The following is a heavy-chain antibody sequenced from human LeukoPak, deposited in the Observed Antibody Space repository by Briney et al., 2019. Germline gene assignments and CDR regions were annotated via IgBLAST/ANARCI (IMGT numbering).Heavy chain of an antibody. V-gene: IGHV4-31*11. D-gene: IGHD6-6*01. CDR2: IYYSGST. J-gene: IGHJ6*02. CDR1: GGSFSGYY. Sequence: SETLSLTCAVYGGSFSGYYWSWIRQHPGKGLEWIGYIYYSGSTYYNPSLKSRVTISVDTSKNQFSLKLSSVTAADTAVYYCARDLRSSSSSGINYYGMDVWGQGTTVTVSS. CDR3: ARDLRSSSSSGINYYGMDV.